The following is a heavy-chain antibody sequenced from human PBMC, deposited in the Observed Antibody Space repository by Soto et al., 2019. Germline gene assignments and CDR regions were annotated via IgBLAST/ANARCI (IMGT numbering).Heavy chain of an antibody. CDR3: ARDDSSWYYGY. D-gene: IGHD6-13*01. V-gene: IGHV3-33*01. CDR2: IWYDGSNK. Sequence: QVQLVESGGGVVQPGRSLRLSCAASGFTFSSYGMHWVRQASGKGLEWVAVIWYDGSNKYYADSVKGRFTISRDNSKNTLYLQMNSLRAEDTAVYYCARDDSSWYYGYWGQGTLVTVSS. J-gene: IGHJ4*02. CDR1: GFTFSSYG.